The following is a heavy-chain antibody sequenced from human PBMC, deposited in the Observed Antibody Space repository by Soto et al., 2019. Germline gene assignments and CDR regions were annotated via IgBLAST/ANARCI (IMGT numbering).Heavy chain of an antibody. CDR2: IIPIFATA. J-gene: IGHJ6*02. Sequence: QVQLVQSGAEVKKPGSSVKVSCKASGGTFSSYAINWVRQAPGQGLEWMGGIIPIFATADYAQKFQGRVKITAYESTSTAYMELSSLRSEDTAVYYCAQCLLGVNYYYGMDVWGQGPTVTVSS. V-gene: IGHV1-69*12. CDR1: GGTFSSYA. CDR3: AQCLLGVNYYYGMDV. D-gene: IGHD3-16*01.